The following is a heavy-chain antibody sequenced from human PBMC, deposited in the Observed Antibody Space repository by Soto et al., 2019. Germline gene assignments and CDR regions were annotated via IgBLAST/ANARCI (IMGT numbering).Heavy chain of an antibody. CDR1: GFTFGNFA. J-gene: IGHJ6*02. D-gene: IGHD3-22*01. CDR2: ISGDGDST. Sequence: EMQLVESGGDLVQPGGSLRLSCAASGFTFGNFAMNWVREAPGGGLEWVSAISGDGDSTTHADSVKGRFTISRDNSKDTLFLQMSSLRPEDTAIYYCAKDGDYRSRAYYYPGKSKMFFGLDVWGPGTTVTVSS. V-gene: IGHV3-23*04. CDR3: AKDGDYRSRAYYYPGKSKMFFGLDV.